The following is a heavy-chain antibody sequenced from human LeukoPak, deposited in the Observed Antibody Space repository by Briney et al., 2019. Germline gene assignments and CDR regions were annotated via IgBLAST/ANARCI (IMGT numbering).Heavy chain of an antibody. V-gene: IGHV3-21*01. D-gene: IGHD1-26*01. Sequence: PGGSLRLSCAASGFTFSSYSMNWVRQAPGKGLEWVSSISSSSSYICYADSVKGRFTISRDNAKNSLYLQMNSLRAEDTAVYYCATLVGATLADYWGQGTLVTVSA. CDR2: ISSSSSYI. CDR3: ATLVGATLADY. J-gene: IGHJ4*02. CDR1: GFTFSSYS.